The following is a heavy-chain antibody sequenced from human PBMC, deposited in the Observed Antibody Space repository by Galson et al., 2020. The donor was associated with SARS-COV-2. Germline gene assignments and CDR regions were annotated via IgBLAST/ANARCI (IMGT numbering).Heavy chain of an antibody. Sequence: SQTLSLTCAISGDSVSSNSASWHWIRQSPSGGLEWLGRTFYRSKWYTDYPVSVKSRIIINPDISNNQFSLQVNSVTPEDTAIYYCAREGGLRHDFWNGYYIRRFDFWGQGTLVTVSS. J-gene: IGHJ5*01. D-gene: IGHD3-3*01. V-gene: IGHV6-1*01. CDR3: AREGGLRHDFWNGYYIRRFDF. CDR2: TFYRSKWYT. CDR1: GDSVSSNSAS.